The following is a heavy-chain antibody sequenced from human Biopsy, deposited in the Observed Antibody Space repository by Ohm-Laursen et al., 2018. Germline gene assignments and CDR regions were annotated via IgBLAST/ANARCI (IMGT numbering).Heavy chain of an antibody. Sequence: SETPSLTWTVSGGSFTGHYWSWIRQPPGKGLEWIGHISYTGYTSYNASLKSRVTISVDTSRNHFSLRLSSLTAADTAVYYCARGSNDFGGLYFPRWGQGALLTVSS. J-gene: IGHJ4*02. D-gene: IGHD4-23*01. CDR2: ISYTGYT. CDR1: GGSFTGHY. V-gene: IGHV4-59*11. CDR3: ARGSNDFGGLYFPR.